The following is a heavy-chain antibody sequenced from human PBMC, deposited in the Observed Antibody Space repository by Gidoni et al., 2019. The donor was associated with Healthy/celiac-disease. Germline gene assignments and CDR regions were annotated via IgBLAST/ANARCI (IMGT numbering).Heavy chain of an antibody. D-gene: IGHD3-16*01. CDR2: INHSGST. Sequence: QVQLQQWGAGLLKPSETLSLTCAVYGGSFSGYYWSWIRQPPGKGLEWIGEINHSGSTNYNPSLKSRVTISVDTSKNQFSLKLSSVTAADTAVYYCARGREPLAFFDCWGQGTLVTVSS. V-gene: IGHV4-34*01. CDR3: ARGREPLAFFDC. J-gene: IGHJ4*02. CDR1: GGSFSGYY.